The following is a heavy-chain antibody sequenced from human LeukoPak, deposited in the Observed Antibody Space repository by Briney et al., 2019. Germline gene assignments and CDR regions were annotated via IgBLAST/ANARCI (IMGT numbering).Heavy chain of an antibody. Sequence: SETLSLTCTVSGGSISSYYWSWIRQPPGKGLEWIGYIYYSGATNYNPSLKSRVTISADTSKSQFSLKLNSVTAADTAVYYCARSGGYSSPQNYWGQGTLVTVSS. CDR1: GGSISSYY. D-gene: IGHD6-19*01. J-gene: IGHJ4*02. CDR2: IYYSGAT. CDR3: ARSGGYSSPQNY. V-gene: IGHV4-59*01.